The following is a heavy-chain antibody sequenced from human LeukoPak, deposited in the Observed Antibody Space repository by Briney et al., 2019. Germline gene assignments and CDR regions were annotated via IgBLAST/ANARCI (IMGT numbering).Heavy chain of an antibody. CDR2: ISGSGGST. CDR3: AKDRAAATSPDAFDI. Sequence: PGGSLRLSCAASGFTFSDYYMSWVRQAPGKGLEWVSAISGSGGSTYYADSVKGRFTISRDNSKNTLYLQMNSLRAEDTAVYYCAKDRAAATSPDAFDIWGQGTMVTVSS. D-gene: IGHD6-13*01. CDR1: GFTFSDYY. V-gene: IGHV3-23*01. J-gene: IGHJ3*02.